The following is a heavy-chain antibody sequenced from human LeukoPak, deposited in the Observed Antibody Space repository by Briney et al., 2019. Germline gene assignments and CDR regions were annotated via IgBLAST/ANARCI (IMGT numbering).Heavy chain of an antibody. CDR3: AKSTTGYGSGRCPGLAVDY. Sequence: GGSLRLSCAASGFTFSSYAMYWVRQAPGKGLEWVSGIFGSGGSTHYADSVKGRFTISRDNSKNTVYLQMNSLRAEDTAVYYCAKSTTGYGSGRCPGLAVDYWGQGTLVTVSS. CDR1: GFTFSSYA. D-gene: IGHD6-19*01. J-gene: IGHJ4*02. V-gene: IGHV3-23*01. CDR2: IFGSGGST.